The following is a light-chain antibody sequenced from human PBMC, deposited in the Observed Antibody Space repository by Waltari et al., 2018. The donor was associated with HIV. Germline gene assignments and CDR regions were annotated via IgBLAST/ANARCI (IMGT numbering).Light chain of an antibody. CDR1: NIGTKS. CDR3: QVWDPSGDHLI. Sequence: SYVLTQPPSVSVAPGKTARITCGGNNIGTKSLHWYQQKPGQAPVLGIYDDSDRPSGIPERFSGSNSGNSATLTIIRVEAGDGADYYCQVWDPSGDHLIFGGGTKLTVL. V-gene: IGLV3-21*04. J-gene: IGLJ2*01. CDR2: DDS.